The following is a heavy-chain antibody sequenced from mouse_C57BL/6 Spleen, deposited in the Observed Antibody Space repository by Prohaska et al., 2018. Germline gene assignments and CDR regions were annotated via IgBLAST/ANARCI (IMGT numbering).Heavy chain of an antibody. CDR3: ARGGAAQAMFAY. Sequence: EVQLQQSGPELVKPGASVKISCKASGYTFTDYYMNWVKQSHGKSLEWIGDINPNNGGTSYNQKFKGKVTLTVDKSSSTAYMELRSLTSEDAAVYYCARGGAAQAMFAYWGQGTLVTVSA. J-gene: IGHJ3*01. CDR2: INPNNGGT. CDR1: GYTFTDYY. D-gene: IGHD3-2*02. V-gene: IGHV1-26*01.